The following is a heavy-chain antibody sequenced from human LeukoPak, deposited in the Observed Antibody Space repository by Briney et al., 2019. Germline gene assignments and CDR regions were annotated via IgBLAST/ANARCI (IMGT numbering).Heavy chain of an antibody. D-gene: IGHD5-24*01. Sequence: ASVKVSCKASGYTFTGYYMHWVRQAPGQGLEWMGWINPNSGGTNYAQKFQGRVTMTRDTSTSTAYMELSRLRSDDTAVYYCARDKWREMAKSNFGYWGQGTLVTVSS. V-gene: IGHV1-2*02. CDR2: INPNSGGT. J-gene: IGHJ4*02. CDR1: GYTFTGYY. CDR3: ARDKWREMAKSNFGY.